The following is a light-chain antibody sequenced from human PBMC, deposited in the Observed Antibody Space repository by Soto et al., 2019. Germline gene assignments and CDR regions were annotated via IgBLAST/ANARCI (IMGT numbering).Light chain of an antibody. Sequence: EIVMTQSPATLSVSPGERATLSCRASQSVSSNLAWYQQKPGQAPRLLIYGASSRATGIPDRFSGSGSGTDFSLTISRLEPEDFAVYYGQQYGSAPQTFGQGTRLEIK. CDR2: GAS. V-gene: IGKV3-20*01. J-gene: IGKJ5*01. CDR3: QQYGSAPQT. CDR1: QSVSSN.